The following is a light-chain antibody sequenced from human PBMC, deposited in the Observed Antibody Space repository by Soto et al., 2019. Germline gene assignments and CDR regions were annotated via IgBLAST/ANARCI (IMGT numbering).Light chain of an antibody. CDR3: SLYTSSSTLYV. CDR1: SSDVGGYNY. Sequence: QPASVSGSPGQSITISCTGTSSDVGGYNYVSWYQQHPGKAPKLMIYDVSNRPSGVSNRFSGSKSGNTASLTISGLQAEDEADYYCSLYTSSSTLYVFGTGTKVTVL. J-gene: IGLJ1*01. CDR2: DVS. V-gene: IGLV2-14*03.